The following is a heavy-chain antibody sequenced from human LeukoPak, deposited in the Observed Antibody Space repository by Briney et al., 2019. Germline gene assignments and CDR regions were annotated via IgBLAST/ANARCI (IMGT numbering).Heavy chain of an antibody. CDR3: ARHGNIVVVVAARGFDP. D-gene: IGHD2-15*01. CDR1: GGSISSNSYF. V-gene: IGHV4-39*01. J-gene: IGHJ5*02. Sequence: PSETLSLTCTVSGGSISSNSYFSGWIRQPPGKGLEWIGTIYYSGNTYYNPSLESRVTISVDESKNQFSLTMSSVTAEDTAFYYCARHGNIVVVVAARGFDPGGQGTLVTVSS. CDR2: IYYSGNT.